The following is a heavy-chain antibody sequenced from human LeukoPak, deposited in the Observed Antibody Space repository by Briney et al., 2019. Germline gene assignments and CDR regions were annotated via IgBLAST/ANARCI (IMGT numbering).Heavy chain of an antibody. Sequence: GGSLRLSCAASGFTFSSYAMHWVRQAPGKGLEWVSVIYSGGSTYYADSVKGRFTISRHNSKNTLYLQMNSLRAEDTAVYYCARAGSYYVGGYFDYWGQGTLVTVSS. CDR2: IYSGGST. J-gene: IGHJ4*02. V-gene: IGHV3-53*04. CDR3: ARAGSYYVGGYFDY. CDR1: GFTFSSYA. D-gene: IGHD1-26*01.